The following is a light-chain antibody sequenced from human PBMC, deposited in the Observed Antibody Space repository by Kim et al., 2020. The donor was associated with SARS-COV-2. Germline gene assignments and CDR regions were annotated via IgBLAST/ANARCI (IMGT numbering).Light chain of an antibody. J-gene: IGKJ4*01. Sequence: SVGDRVTITCRASQDINNYLAWYKQKPGKVPELQIYAASTLRSGVPSRFSGSGSGTDFTLTISSLQPEDVAIYYCQKYNSAPPLTFGGGTKVDIK. CDR1: QDINNY. CDR3: QKYNSAPPLT. CDR2: AAS. V-gene: IGKV1-27*01.